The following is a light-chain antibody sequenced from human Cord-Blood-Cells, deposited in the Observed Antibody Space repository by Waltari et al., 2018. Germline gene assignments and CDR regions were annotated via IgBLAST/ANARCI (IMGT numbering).Light chain of an antibody. CDR3: CSYAGTV. V-gene: IGLV2-23*02. Sequence: QSALTQPASVSGSPGPSITISCTGTSSDVGSYNLVSWYQQPPGKAPKLMIYEVSKRPSGVSNRFSGSKSGNTASLTISGLQAEDEADYYCCSYAGTVFGGGTKLTVL. J-gene: IGLJ2*01. CDR1: SSDVGSYNL. CDR2: EVS.